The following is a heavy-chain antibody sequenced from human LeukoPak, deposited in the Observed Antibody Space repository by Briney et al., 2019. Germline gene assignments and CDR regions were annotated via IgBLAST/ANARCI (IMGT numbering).Heavy chain of an antibody. Sequence: VASVKASCKASGYTSTTYDLHWVRQAPGQGLEWVGVINPSSDATTYAENFQGRVTMTSDTSTSTVYMELSSLRSEDTAVYYCARGYRKTRFDYWGPGTLVTVSS. D-gene: IGHD2-2*02. V-gene: IGHV1-46*01. CDR3: ARGYRKTRFDY. CDR2: INPSSDAT. CDR1: GYTSTTYD. J-gene: IGHJ4*02.